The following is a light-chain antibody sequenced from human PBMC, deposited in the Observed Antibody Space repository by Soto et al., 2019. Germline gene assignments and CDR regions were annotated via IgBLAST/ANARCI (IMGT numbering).Light chain of an antibody. CDR3: AAWDDSLNGVV. V-gene: IGLV1-44*01. Sequence: QSVLTQPPSASGTPGQRVTISCSGSSSNIGSNTVNWYQQLPGTAPKLLIYSNNQRPSGVPDRFSGSKSGTSASLVISGLQSEDEADYYCAAWDDSLNGVVFGGGTQLTVL. CDR1: SSNIGSNT. J-gene: IGLJ2*01. CDR2: SNN.